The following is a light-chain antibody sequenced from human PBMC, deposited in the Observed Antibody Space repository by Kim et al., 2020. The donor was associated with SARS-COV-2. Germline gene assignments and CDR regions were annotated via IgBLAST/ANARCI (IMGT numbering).Light chain of an antibody. CDR2: DAS. CDR1: QSINNN. J-gene: IGKJ1*01. Sequence: LSPGERVTLSCRASQSINNNLVWYQQKPGRAPRVLIYDASIRATGIPARFSGSGSGTDFTLTITSLQSEDFAVYYCQQYENWPRTFGQGTKVDIK. V-gene: IGKV3-15*01. CDR3: QQYENWPRT.